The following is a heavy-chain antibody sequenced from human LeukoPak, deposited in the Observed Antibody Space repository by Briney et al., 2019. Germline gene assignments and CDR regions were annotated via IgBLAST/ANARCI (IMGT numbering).Heavy chain of an antibody. CDR1: GGSISSSSYY. V-gene: IGHV4-39*07. CDR2: IYYSGST. Sequence: ASETLSLTCTVSGGSISSSSYYWGWIRQPPGKGLEWIGSIYYSGSTYYSPSLKSRVTISVDTSKNQFSLKLSSVTAADTAVYYCARASYSYDINGWVPFDYWGQGTLVTVSS. D-gene: IGHD3-22*01. J-gene: IGHJ4*02. CDR3: ARASYSYDINGWVPFDY.